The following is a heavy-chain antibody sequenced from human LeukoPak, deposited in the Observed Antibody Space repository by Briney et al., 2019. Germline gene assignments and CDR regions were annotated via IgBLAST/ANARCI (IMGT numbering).Heavy chain of an antibody. J-gene: IGHJ4*02. CDR2: IYSGCST. V-gene: IGHV3-66*02. CDR3: ARAGADPPTGCDY. CDR1: GFTVSSNY. D-gene: IGHD1-1*01. Sequence: GGSLRLSCAASGFTVSSNYMSWVRQAPGKGLEWVSVIYSGCSTYYADSVKSRFTISRDNSKNTLYLQMSSLRAEDTAVYYCARAGADPPTGCDYCSQGTLVTVSS.